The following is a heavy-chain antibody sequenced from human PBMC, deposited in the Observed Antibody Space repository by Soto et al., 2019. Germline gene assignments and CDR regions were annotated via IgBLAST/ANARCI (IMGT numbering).Heavy chain of an antibody. V-gene: IGHV1-69*13. CDR3: ARGGGSSSSRGYYYYGMDV. CDR1: GGTFSSYA. J-gene: IGHJ6*02. CDR2: IIPIFGTA. Sequence: ASVKVSCKASGGTFSSYAISWVRQAPGQGLEWMGGIIPIFGTANYAQKFQGRVTITADESTSTAYMELSSLRSEDTAVYYCARGGGSSSSRGYYYYGMDVWGQGTTVTVSS. D-gene: IGHD6-6*01.